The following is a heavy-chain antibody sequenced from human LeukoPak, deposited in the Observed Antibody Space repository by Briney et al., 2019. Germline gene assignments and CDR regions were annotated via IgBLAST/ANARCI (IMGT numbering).Heavy chain of an antibody. Sequence: PGGSPRLSCAASGFDFNDFAMTWVRQAPGKGLEWVSSMSGSGDTTEYAASVKGRFTISRDNAKKTLYLEMNSLRAEDTAVYYCARAAVRGVGDYWGQGTLVTVSS. CDR1: GFDFNDFA. V-gene: IGHV3-23*01. CDR3: ARAAVRGVGDY. CDR2: MSGSGDTT. J-gene: IGHJ4*02. D-gene: IGHD3-10*02.